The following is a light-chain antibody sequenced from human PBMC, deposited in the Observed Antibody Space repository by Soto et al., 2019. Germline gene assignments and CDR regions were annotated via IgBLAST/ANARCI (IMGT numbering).Light chain of an antibody. CDR3: GSWDSSLSAYV. CDR1: SSNIGGNS. J-gene: IGLJ1*01. CDR2: DDN. V-gene: IGLV1-51*01. Sequence: VLTQPPPVSAAPGQKVTISCSGSSSNIGGNSVSWYQQLPGTAPKLLIYDDNKRPSGIPDRFSGSKSGTSATLGITGFQTGDEADYYCGSWDSSLSAYVFGTGTKVTVL.